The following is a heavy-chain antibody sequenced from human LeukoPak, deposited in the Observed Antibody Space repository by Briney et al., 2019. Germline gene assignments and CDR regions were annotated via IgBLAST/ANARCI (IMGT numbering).Heavy chain of an antibody. CDR3: AKSLIAARNFDY. V-gene: IGHV3-23*01. D-gene: IGHD6-6*01. J-gene: IGHJ4*02. CDR2: ISGSGGST. Sequence: GGSLRLSCAASGFTFSSYAMSWVRQAPGKGLEWVSAISGSGGSTYYADSVKGRFTISRDNSKNTLYLQMNSLRAEDTAVYHCAKSLIAARNFDYWGQGTLVTVSS. CDR1: GFTFSSYA.